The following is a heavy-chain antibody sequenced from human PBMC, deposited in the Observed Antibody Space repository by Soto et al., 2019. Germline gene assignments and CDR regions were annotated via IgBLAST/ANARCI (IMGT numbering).Heavy chain of an antibody. V-gene: IGHV4-59*01. CDR2: IYYSGST. J-gene: IGHJ4*01. D-gene: IGHD3-22*01. CDR1: GGSLRRYY. Sequence: WETLSLTCTVSGGSLRRYYCSWFRQPPGKRLERIGYIYYSGSTNYNPSLRSRVTISVDTSKNQFSLKLSSVTAADTAVYYCARVRVETYYYYCSGYHWYYFDYCCQRSSVPVSA. CDR3: ARVRVETYYYYCSGYHWYYFDY.